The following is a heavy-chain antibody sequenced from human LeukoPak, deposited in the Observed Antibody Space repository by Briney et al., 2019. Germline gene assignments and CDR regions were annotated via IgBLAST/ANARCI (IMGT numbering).Heavy chain of an antibody. CDR1: GGSISSGGYS. Sequence: PSETLSLTCTVSGGSISSGGYSWSWIRQPPGKGLEWIGYIYHSGSTYYNPSLKSRVTISVDRSKHQFSLKLSSVTAADTAAYYCARGALGSGSYIEYYFDYWGQGTLVTVSS. CDR3: ARGALGSGSYIEYYFDY. D-gene: IGHD3-10*01. J-gene: IGHJ4*02. V-gene: IGHV4-30-2*01. CDR2: IYHSGST.